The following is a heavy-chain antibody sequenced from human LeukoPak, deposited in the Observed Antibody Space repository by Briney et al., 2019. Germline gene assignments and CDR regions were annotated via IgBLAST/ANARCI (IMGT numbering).Heavy chain of an antibody. V-gene: IGHV3-7*03. CDR3: ATGVAVVASTDS. CDR2: INHNGNVN. D-gene: IGHD2-15*01. Sequence: GGSLRLSCAASGFTFSSYWMNWARQAPGKGLEWVASINHNGNVNYYVDSVKGRFTISRDNAKNSLYLQMSNLRAEDTAVYYCATGVAVVASTDSWGQGTLVTVSS. CDR1: GFTFSSYW. J-gene: IGHJ5*01.